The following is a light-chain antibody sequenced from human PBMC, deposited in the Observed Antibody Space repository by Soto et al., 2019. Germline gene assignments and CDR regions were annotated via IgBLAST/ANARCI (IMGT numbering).Light chain of an antibody. CDR3: QQYHYWWT. V-gene: IGKV3-15*01. CDR1: QSISSH. Sequence: EIVMTQSPATLSVSPGETATLSCRASQSISSHLAWYQQKPDQAPRLLMHDASARATGIPARFSGSGSGTELTLTISSLQSEDFAVYYCQQYHYWWTFGQGTKVEIK. CDR2: DAS. J-gene: IGKJ1*01.